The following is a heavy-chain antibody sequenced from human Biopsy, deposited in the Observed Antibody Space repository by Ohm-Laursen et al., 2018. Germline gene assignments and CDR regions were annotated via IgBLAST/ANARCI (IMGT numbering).Heavy chain of an antibody. CDR2: INGGGGST. CDR3: ARDLYDFCGGCPFDP. V-gene: IGHV3-23*01. D-gene: IGHD3-3*01. Sequence: SLRLSCAASGFTFSSHAMSWVRQTPGKGLECVSVINGGGGSTWYSDPVKGRFTISRDNSKNTLYLQMNSLRAEDTAVYYCARDLYDFCGGCPFDPWGQGTLVTVSP. J-gene: IGHJ5*02. CDR1: GFTFSSHA.